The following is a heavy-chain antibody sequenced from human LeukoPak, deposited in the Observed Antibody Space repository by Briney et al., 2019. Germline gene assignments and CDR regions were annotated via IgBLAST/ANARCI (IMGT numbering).Heavy chain of an antibody. J-gene: IGHJ5*02. D-gene: IGHD2-21*01. V-gene: IGHV3-23*01. CDR1: GFTFSTYA. Sequence: GGSLRLSCAASGFTFSTYAFSGVRQAPGKGLEWVSAISDGGYTTYYADSVKGRFTISRENSKNTLYLQISSLRADDTAVYYCTKEGPVNAIGDLWGQGTLVTVSS. CDR3: TKEGPVNAIGDL. CDR2: ISDGGYTT.